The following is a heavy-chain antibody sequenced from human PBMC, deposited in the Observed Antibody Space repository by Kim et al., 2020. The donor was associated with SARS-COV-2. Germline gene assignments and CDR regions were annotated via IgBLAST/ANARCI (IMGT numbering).Heavy chain of an antibody. Sequence: ASVKVSCKASGYTFTSYYMHWVRQAPGQGLEWMGIINPSGGSTSYAQKFQGRVTMTRDTSTSTVYMELSSLRSADTAVYYCARDPRFWSGYYSPYYFDYWGQGTLVTVSS. J-gene: IGHJ4*02. CDR2: INPSGGST. CDR1: GYTFTSYY. V-gene: IGHV1-46*01. D-gene: IGHD3-3*01. CDR3: ARDPRFWSGYYSPYYFDY.